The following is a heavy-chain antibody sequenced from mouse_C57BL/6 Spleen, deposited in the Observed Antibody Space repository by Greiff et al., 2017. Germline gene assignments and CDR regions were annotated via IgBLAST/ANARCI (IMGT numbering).Heavy chain of an antibody. D-gene: IGHD1-1*01. CDR3: ARRGTTVVAHWYFDV. CDR2: IYPGDGDT. V-gene: IGHV1-80*01. Sequence: QVHVKQSGAELVKPGASVKISCKASGYAFSSYWMNWVKQRPGKGLEWIGQIYPGDGDTNYNGKFKGKATLTADKSSSTAYMQLSSLTSEDSAVYFCARRGTTVVAHWYFDVWGTGTTVTVSS. CDR1: GYAFSSYW. J-gene: IGHJ1*03.